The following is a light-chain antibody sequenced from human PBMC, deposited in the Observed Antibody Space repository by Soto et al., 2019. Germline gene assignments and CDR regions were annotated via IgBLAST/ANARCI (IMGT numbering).Light chain of an antibody. J-gene: IGLJ3*02. CDR2: EVS. CDR1: SSDVGSYNY. V-gene: IGLV2-14*01. Sequence: QSALTQPASVSGSPGQSITISCTGSSSDVGSYNYVSWYQHYPGKAPKLMIYEVSNRPSGVSNRFSGSKSGNTASLTISGLQAEDEADYYCSSYTSTSTWVFGGGTKVTVL. CDR3: SSYTSTSTWV.